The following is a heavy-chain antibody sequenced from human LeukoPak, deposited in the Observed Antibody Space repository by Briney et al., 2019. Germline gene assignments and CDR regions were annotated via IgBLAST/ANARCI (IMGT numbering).Heavy chain of an antibody. D-gene: IGHD3-10*01. V-gene: IGHV4-61*08. CDR3: ARGPKLLSFGELLGFDN. Sequence: SQTLSLTCTVSGGSISSGDYYWSWIRQPPGKGLEWIGYIYYSGSTNYNPSLKSRVTISVDTSKNQFSLKLSSVTAADTAIYYCARGPKLLSFGELLGFDNWGQGTLVTVSS. J-gene: IGHJ4*02. CDR1: GGSISSGDYY. CDR2: IYYSGST.